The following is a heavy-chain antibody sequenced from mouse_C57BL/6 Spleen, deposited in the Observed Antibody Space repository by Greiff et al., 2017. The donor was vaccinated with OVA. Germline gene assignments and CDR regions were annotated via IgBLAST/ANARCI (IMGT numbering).Heavy chain of an antibody. V-gene: IGHV5-17*01. Sequence: EVQLVESGGGLVKPGGSLKLSCAASGFSFSDYGMHWVRQAPAKGLEWVAYISSGSSTIYYADTVKGRFTISRDNAKNTLFLQRTSLGSEDTAMYYWARADDYGFAYWGQGTLVTVAA. D-gene: IGHD2-4*01. J-gene: IGHJ3*01. CDR1: GFSFSDYG. CDR3: ARADDYGFAY. CDR2: ISSGSSTI.